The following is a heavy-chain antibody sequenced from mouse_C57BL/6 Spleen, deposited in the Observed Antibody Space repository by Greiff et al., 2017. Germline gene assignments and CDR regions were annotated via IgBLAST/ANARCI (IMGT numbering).Heavy chain of an antibody. CDR3: AETAQATGFDY. D-gene: IGHD3-2*02. J-gene: IGHJ2*01. CDR1: GYTFTDYY. V-gene: IGHV1-26*01. Sequence: EVQLQQSGPELVKPGASVKISCKASGYTFTDYYMNWVKQSHGKSLEWIGDINPNNGGTSYNQKFKGKATLTVDKSASTAYMELRSLTSEDSAVYYCAETAQATGFDYWGQGTTLTVSS. CDR2: INPNNGGT.